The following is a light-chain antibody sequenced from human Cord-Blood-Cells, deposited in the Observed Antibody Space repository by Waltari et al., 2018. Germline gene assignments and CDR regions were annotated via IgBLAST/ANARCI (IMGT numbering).Light chain of an antibody. CDR2: DVS. J-gene: IGLJ1*01. V-gene: IGLV2-14*01. Sequence: QSALTQPASVSGSPGQSSTTSCTGTTRDVGGYNYFSWYQQHPGKAPKLMIYDVSKRPSVVSNRFSGSKSGNTASLTISGLQAEDEADYYCSSYTSSTLYVFGTGTKVTVL. CDR3: SSYTSSTLYV. CDR1: TRDVGGYNY.